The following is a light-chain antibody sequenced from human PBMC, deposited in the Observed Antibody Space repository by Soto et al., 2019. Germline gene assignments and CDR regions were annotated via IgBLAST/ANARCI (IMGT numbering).Light chain of an antibody. CDR1: SSNIGRHF. J-gene: IGLJ2*01. V-gene: IGLV1-47*01. Sequence: QSVLTQPPSASGTPGQRVTISCSGTSSNIGRHFVSWYQHVQGAAPKLLIYRDNQRPSGVPDRFSGSKSGSSASLAISGLRSADETEYYCASWDASLNGPIFGGGTKLTVL. CDR2: RDN. CDR3: ASWDASLNGPI.